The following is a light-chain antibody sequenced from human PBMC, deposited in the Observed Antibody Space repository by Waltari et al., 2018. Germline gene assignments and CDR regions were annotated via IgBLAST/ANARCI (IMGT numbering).Light chain of an antibody. CDR2: DVS. CDR3: SSYTSSSTLVV. V-gene: IGLV2-14*03. J-gene: IGLJ2*01. Sequence: TGTSSDVGGYNYVSWNQQHPGKAPKLMIYDVSNRPSGVSNRFSGSKSGNTASLTISGLQAEDEADYYCSSYTSSSTLVVFGGGTKLTVL. CDR1: SSDVGGYNY.